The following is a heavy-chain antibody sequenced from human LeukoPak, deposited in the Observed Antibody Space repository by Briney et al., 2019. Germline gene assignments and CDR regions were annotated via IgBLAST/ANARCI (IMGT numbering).Heavy chain of an antibody. CDR2: IRSKNDGGTI. J-gene: IGHJ4*02. Sequence: DPGGSLRLSCAASGFTFSNAWMAWVRQAPGKGLEWVGRIRSKNDGGTIGYAAPVKDRFTISRNDSKHTLYLQMNSLEIEDTAVYFCTTDRTMKGYWGQGTLVTVSS. CDR3: TTDRTMKGY. D-gene: IGHD3-22*01. CDR1: GFTFSNAW. V-gene: IGHV3-15*01.